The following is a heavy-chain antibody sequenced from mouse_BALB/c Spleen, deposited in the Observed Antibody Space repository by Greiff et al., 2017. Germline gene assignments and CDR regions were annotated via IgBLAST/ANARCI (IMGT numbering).Heavy chain of an antibody. V-gene: IGHV2-9*02. D-gene: IGHD2-10*01. CDR2: IWAGGST. CDR3: ASSYYGNYGFAY. J-gene: IGHJ3*01. CDR1: GFSLTSYG. Sequence: VQLQQSGPGLVAPSQSLSITCTVSGFSLTSYGVHWVRQPPGKGLEWLGVIWAGGSTNYNSALMSRLSISKDNSKSQVFLKMNSLQTDDTAMYYCASSYYGNYGFAYWGQGTLVTVSA.